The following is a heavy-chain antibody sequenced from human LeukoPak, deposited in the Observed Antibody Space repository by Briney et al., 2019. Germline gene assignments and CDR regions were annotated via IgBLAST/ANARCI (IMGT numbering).Heavy chain of an antibody. Sequence: SETLSLTCTVSGASISSYYWSWIRQPPGKGLEWIGYIYYSGSTNYNPALKSRVTISEDTSKNQISLKLSSVTAADTAVYYCARGPPGGQFDPWGQGTLVTVSS. V-gene: IGHV4-59*01. CDR2: IYYSGST. CDR1: GASISSYY. D-gene: IGHD3-10*01. J-gene: IGHJ5*02. CDR3: ARGPPGGQFDP.